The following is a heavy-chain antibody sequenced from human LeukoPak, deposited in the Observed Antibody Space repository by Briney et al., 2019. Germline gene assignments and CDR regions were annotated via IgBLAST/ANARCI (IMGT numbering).Heavy chain of an antibody. CDR1: GGSISSSSYY. V-gene: IGHV4-39*01. J-gene: IGHJ3*02. Sequence: SEALSLTCTVSGGSISSSSYYWGWIRQPPGKGLEWIGSIYYSGSTYYNPSLKSRVTISVDTSKNQFSLKLSSVTAADTAVYYCARLLEDYCSGGSCYQIDAFDIWGQGTMVTVSS. CDR3: ARLLEDYCSGGSCYQIDAFDI. CDR2: IYYSGST. D-gene: IGHD2-15*01.